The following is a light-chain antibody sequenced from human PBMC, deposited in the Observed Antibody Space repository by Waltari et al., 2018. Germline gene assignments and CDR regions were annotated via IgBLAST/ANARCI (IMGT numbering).Light chain of an antibody. J-gene: IGLJ2*01. V-gene: IGLV1-40*01. CDR2: ENS. CDR1: SSNIGAGYN. Sequence: QSVLTQPPSVSGAPGQRVTISCTGSSSNIGAGYNVHWYQVLPGAAPKLLVFENSNRPSGVADRFSGSKSGTSASLAITGLQAEDEGYYYCQSYDNSLIFGGGTKLTVL. CDR3: QSYDNSLI.